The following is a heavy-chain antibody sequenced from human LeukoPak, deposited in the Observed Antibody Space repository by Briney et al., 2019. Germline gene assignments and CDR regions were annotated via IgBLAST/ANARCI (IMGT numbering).Heavy chain of an antibody. J-gene: IGHJ4*02. CDR2: IYHSGST. D-gene: IGHD3-10*01. CDR1: GYSISSGYY. CDR3: ARGRGGWFGELLFYFDY. Sequence: SETLSLTCTVSGYSISSGYYWGWIRQPPGKGLEWIGSIYHSGSTYYNPSLKSRATISVDTSKNQFSLKLSSVTAADTAVYYCARGRGGWFGELLFYFDYWGQGTLVTVSS. V-gene: IGHV4-38-2*02.